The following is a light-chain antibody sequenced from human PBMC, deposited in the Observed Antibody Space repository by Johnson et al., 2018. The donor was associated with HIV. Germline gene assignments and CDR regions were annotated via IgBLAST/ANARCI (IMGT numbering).Light chain of an antibody. J-gene: IGLJ1*01. CDR3: GTWDSSLSAHV. CDR1: TYNIGNNY. Sequence: QSVLTQPPSVSAAPGQKVTISCSGSTYNIGNNYVSWYQQLPGTAPKLLIYVKNKRPSGIPDRFSASKSGTSATLDITGLQTGDEADYYCGTWDSSLSAHVFGTGTKVTVL. V-gene: IGLV1-51*02. CDR2: VKN.